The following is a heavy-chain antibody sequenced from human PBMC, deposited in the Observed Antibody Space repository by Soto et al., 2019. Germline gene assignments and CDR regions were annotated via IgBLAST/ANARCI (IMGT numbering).Heavy chain of an antibody. Sequence: QVQLVQSGAEVKKPGASVKVSCKASGFTFTTYGFTWVRQAPGQGLEWMGWISAYSGNTNYAQKFQGRVTMTTDTSTSTVYLELRSLTSDDTAVYYCARGGRDGMVVWGQGTTVTLSS. CDR2: ISAYSGNT. V-gene: IGHV1-18*01. CDR3: ARGGRDGMVV. D-gene: IGHD3-10*01. CDR1: GFTFTTYG. J-gene: IGHJ6*02.